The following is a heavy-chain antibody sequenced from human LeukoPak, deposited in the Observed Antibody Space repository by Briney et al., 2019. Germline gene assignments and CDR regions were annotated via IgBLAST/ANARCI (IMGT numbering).Heavy chain of an antibody. CDR1: GFAFSVYE. J-gene: IGHJ4*02. CDR3: ATLTVASTFDY. CDR2: ISSSGGTR. D-gene: IGHD6-19*01. Sequence: GSLRLSCAASGFAFSVYEMYWVRQAPGKGLEWVSYISSSGGTRYYADSVKGRFTISRDNAYNSLFLQMNSLRAEDTAVYYCATLTVASTFDYWGQGTLVTVSS. V-gene: IGHV3-48*03.